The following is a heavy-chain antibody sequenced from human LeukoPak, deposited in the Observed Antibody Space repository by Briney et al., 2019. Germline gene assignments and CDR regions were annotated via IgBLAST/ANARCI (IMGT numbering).Heavy chain of an antibody. CDR1: GFSFSTYS. Sequence: GGSLRLSRAASGFSFSTYSMSWVRQAPGKGLEWVSAITRSSSSIYYADSVKGRFTISRDNAKKSVYLQMNSLRAEDTAVYYCVSELYFSDSSGLWGPGTMVTVSS. CDR3: VSELYFSDSSGL. J-gene: IGHJ3*01. V-gene: IGHV3-21*03. CDR2: ITRSSSSI. D-gene: IGHD3-22*01.